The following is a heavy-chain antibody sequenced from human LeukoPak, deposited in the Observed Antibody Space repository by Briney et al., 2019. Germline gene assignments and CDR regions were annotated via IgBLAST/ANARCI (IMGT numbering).Heavy chain of an antibody. Sequence: GGSLRLSCAASGFTFSSYSMNWVRQAPGKGLEWVSSISSSSSYIYYADSVKGRFTISRDNAKNSLYLQMNSLRAEDTAVYYCARGGWVAVAGTGFGYWGQGTLVTVSS. CDR2: ISSSSSYI. CDR3: ARGGWVAVAGTGFGY. V-gene: IGHV3-21*01. CDR1: GFTFSSYS. J-gene: IGHJ4*02. D-gene: IGHD6-19*01.